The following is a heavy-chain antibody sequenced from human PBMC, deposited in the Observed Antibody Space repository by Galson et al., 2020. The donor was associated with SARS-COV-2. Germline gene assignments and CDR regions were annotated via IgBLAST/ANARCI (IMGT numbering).Heavy chain of an antibody. CDR1: GGSISSGSYY. Sequence: SETLSLTCTVSGGSISSGSYYWSWIRQPAGKGLEWIGRNYTSGSTNYNPSLKSRVTISVDTSKNQFSLKLSSVTAADTAVYYCARMTTVTNDYYYGMDVWGQGTTVTVSS. CDR3: ARMTTVTNDYYYGMDV. CDR2: NYTSGST. D-gene: IGHD4-17*01. V-gene: IGHV4-61*02. J-gene: IGHJ6*02.